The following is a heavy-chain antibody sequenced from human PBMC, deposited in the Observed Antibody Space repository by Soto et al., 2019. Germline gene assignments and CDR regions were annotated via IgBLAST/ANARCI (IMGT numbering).Heavy chain of an antibody. J-gene: IGHJ3*01. CDR3: ARLHEYGGNSYAFDV. D-gene: IGHD4-17*01. CDR2: ILLFFGTA. Sequence: QVHLVQSGAEVKKPGSSVKVSCKYSGGTFRTESINWVRQAPGQGLEWMGGILLFFGTADYAPRFQGRVTIIASGATTPAYMELSSLTSPDTAVYFCARLHEYGGNSYAFDVWGQGTMVTVSS. CDR1: GGTFRTES. V-gene: IGHV1-69*13.